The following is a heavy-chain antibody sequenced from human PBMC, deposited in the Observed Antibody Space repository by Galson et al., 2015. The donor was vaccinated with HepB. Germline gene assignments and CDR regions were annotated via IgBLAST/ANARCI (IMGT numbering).Heavy chain of an antibody. CDR3: ARVLSTAEYCGGDCYPDAFDI. D-gene: IGHD2-21*02. CDR2: IYYSGST. J-gene: IGHJ3*02. V-gene: IGHV4-59*01. CDR1: GGSISSYY. Sequence: SETLSLTCTVSGGSISSYYWSWIRQPPGKGLEWIGYIYYSGSTNYNPSLKSRVTISVDTSKNQFSLKLSSVTAADTAVYYCARVLSTAEYCGGDCYPDAFDIWGQGTMVTVSS.